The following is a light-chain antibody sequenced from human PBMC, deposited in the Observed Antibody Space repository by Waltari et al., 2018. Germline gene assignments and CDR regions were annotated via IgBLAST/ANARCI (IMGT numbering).Light chain of an antibody. CDR3: HQYNNWWT. CDR1: QSVSTN. CDR2: GVS. J-gene: IGKJ1*01. Sequence: ETVLTQSPATLSVSPGERVTLSCRASQSVSTNLAWYQQKPGQAPRLLIYGVSTRATGIPGRFSGSGSGTEFTLTINTLHAEDFAVYYCHQYNNWWTFGQGTKVEIK. V-gene: IGKV3D-15*01.